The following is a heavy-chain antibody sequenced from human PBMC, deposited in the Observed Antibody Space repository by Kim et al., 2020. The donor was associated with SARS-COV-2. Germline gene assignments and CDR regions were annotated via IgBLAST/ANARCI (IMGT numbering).Heavy chain of an antibody. J-gene: IGHJ6*02. Sequence: SVKGRFTISRDNAKNSLYLQMNSLRAEDTAVYYCARDPPDFGDYDYGMDVWGQGTTVTVSS. D-gene: IGHD4-17*01. CDR3: ARDPPDFGDYDYGMDV. V-gene: IGHV3-21*01.